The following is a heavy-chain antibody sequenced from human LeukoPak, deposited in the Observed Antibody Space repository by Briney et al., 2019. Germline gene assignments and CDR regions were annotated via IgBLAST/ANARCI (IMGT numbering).Heavy chain of an antibody. V-gene: IGHV3-64*04. CDR2: ISSIGGNI. CDR3: VLLLQAHFDH. J-gene: IGHJ4*02. D-gene: IGHD2-15*01. Sequence: GGSLRLSCSAPGFSFSTYAMHWVRQAPGKGLEYVSGISSIGGNIYYADSVKGRFTISRDNARDTVSLQMNSLRADDTALYFCVLLLQAHFDHGGRGTLVPVSS. CDR1: GFSFSTYA.